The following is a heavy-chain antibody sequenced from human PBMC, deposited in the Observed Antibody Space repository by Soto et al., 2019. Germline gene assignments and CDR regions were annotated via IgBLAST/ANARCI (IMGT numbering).Heavy chain of an antibody. Sequence: EVQLVESGGGLVQPGRSLRLSCAASGFTFDDYAMHWVRQAPGKGLEWVSGISWNSGSIGYADSVKGRFTISRDNAKNSLYLQMNSLRAEDTALYYCXKDTDYGDYDGGPYDYWGQGTLVTVSS. V-gene: IGHV3-9*01. CDR3: XKDTDYGDYDGGPYDY. CDR2: ISWNSGSI. CDR1: GFTFDDYA. D-gene: IGHD4-17*01. J-gene: IGHJ4*02.